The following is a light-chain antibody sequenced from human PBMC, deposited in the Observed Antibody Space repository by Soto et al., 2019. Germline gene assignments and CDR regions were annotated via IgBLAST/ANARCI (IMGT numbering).Light chain of an antibody. CDR2: EAS. Sequence: AIQLAQSPSSLSASVGARVTITCRTSQGIYSAVAWYQQRPQKPPKLLISEASALQSGVPSRFSGNGSGTDFTLTISSLQSEDFASYYCQHYNAYPITFGGGTKVEIK. V-gene: IGKV1-13*02. CDR1: QGIYSA. J-gene: IGKJ4*01. CDR3: QHYNAYPIT.